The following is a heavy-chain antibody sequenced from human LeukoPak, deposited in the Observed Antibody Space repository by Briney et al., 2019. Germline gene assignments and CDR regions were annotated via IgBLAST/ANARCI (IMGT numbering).Heavy chain of an antibody. V-gene: IGHV4-4*08. J-gene: IGHJ6*03. CDR1: GGSFSSYY. Sequence: ASETLSLTCTLSGGSFSSYYWSWIRQPPGKGLEWIGYIYTSGSTNYNPSLKSRVTISVDTSKNQFSLKLSSVTAADTAVYYCARDTDYYGSGSYSGYYYYMDVWGKGTTVTISS. D-gene: IGHD3-10*01. CDR3: ARDTDYYGSGSYSGYYYYMDV. CDR2: IYTSGST.